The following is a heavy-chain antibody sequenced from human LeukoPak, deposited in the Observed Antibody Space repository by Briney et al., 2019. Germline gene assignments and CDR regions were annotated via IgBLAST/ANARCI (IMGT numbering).Heavy chain of an antibody. V-gene: IGHV3-64*01. CDR1: VFTFSSYA. CDR2: ISSNGGSI. CDR3: ARGNTLLDIVVVPAAISESDYYYGMDV. Sequence: GGSLRLFCAASVFTFSSYAMHWVRQAPGKGLEYVLAISSNGGSIYYAISVKGRYNLSRDNSKNTLYLQMGSLRAEDMAVYYCARGNTLLDIVVVPAAISESDYYYGMDVWGQGPTVTVSS. J-gene: IGHJ6*02. D-gene: IGHD2-2*01.